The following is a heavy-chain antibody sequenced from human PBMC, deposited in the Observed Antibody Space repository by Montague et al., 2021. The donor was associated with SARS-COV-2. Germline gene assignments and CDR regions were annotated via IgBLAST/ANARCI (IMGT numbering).Heavy chain of an antibody. CDR2: INHSGST. CDR3: ARAIVDVTMMVVVMTGVEHYFDF. J-gene: IGHJ4*02. V-gene: IGHV4-34*01. CDR1: GGSFSGYD. Sequence: SETLSLTCAVYGGSFSGYDWSWIRQPPGKGLEWIGDINHSGSTNYNPSLKSRVSISVDTSKNQFSLKLSSVTAADTAVYYCARAIVDVTMMVVVMTGVEHYFDFWGQGTLVTVSS. D-gene: IGHD3-22*01.